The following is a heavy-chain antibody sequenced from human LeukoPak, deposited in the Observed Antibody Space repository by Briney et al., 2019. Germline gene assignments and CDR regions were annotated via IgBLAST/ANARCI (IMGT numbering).Heavy chain of an antibody. D-gene: IGHD2-21*01. CDR2: INPNSGGT. CDR3: AGVPIYSGWYFDL. V-gene: IGHV1-2*02. CDR1: GYTFTGYY. Sequence: GASVKVSCKASGYTFTGYYMHWVRQAPGQGLEWMGWINPNSGGTNYAQKFQGRVTMTRDTSISTAYMELSRLRSDVTAVYYCAGVPIYSGWYFDLWGRGTLVTVSS. J-gene: IGHJ2*01.